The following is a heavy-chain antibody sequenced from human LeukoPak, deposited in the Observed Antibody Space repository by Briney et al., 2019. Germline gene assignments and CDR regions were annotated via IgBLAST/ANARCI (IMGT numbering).Heavy chain of an antibody. D-gene: IGHD5-18*01. CDR1: GGSISSYY. J-gene: IGHJ4*02. CDR3: ATLPQADTAMATVY. CDR2: IYYSGST. V-gene: IGHV4-59*12. Sequence: SETLSLTCTVSGGSISSYYWSWIRQPPGKGLEWIGYIYYSGSTNYNPSLKSRVTISVDTSKNQFSLKLSSVTAADTAVYYCATLPQADTAMATVYWGQGTLVTVSS.